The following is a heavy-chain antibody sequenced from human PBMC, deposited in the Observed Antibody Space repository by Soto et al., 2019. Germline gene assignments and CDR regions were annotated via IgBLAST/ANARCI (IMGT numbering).Heavy chain of an antibody. CDR2: IYPGDSDT. CDR3: ARRVLYCSGGSCDWFDP. Sequence: ESLKISCKGSGYSFTSYWIGWVRQMPGKGLEWMGIIYPGDSDTRYSPSFQGQVTISADKSISTAYLQWSSLKASDTAMYYRARRVLYCSGGSCDWFDPWGQGTLVTVSS. J-gene: IGHJ5*02. D-gene: IGHD2-15*01. CDR1: GYSFTSYW. V-gene: IGHV5-51*01.